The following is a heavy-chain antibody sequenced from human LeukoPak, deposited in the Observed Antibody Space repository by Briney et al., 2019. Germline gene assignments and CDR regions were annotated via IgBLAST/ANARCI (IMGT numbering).Heavy chain of an antibody. D-gene: IGHD6-19*01. Sequence: GGSLRLSCAASGFTFSSFWMHWVRQAPGKGLVWVSRINSVGSSTSYADSVKGRFTISRDNAKNTLYLQMNSLRAEDTAVYYCARERTSGWDAFDFWGQGALVTVSS. V-gene: IGHV3-74*01. CDR2: INSVGSST. CDR1: GFTFSSFW. J-gene: IGHJ4*02. CDR3: ARERTSGWDAFDF.